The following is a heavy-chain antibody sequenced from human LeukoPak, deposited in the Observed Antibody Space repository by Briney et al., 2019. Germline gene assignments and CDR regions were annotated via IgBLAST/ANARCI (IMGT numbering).Heavy chain of an antibody. Sequence: GASVKVSCKASGFTFTSSAMQWVRQARGQRLEWIGWIVVGSGYTNYAQKFRERVTITRDMSTSTAYMELSSLRSEDTAVYYCAAGLGAAAGLYYYYYMDVWGKGTTVTVSS. CDR2: IVVGSGYT. V-gene: IGHV1-58*02. J-gene: IGHJ6*03. CDR1: GFTFTSSA. CDR3: AAGLGAAAGLYYYYYMDV. D-gene: IGHD6-13*01.